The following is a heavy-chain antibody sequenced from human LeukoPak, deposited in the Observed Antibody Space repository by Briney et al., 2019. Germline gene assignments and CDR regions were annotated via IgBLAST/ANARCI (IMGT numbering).Heavy chain of an antibody. CDR3: ARSPARYYYDSSGYYYFDY. D-gene: IGHD3-22*01. CDR2: INHSGST. Sequence: SETLSLTCAVYGGSFSGYYWSWIRQPPGKGLEWIGEINHSGSTNYNPSLKSRVTISVDTSKNQFSLKLSSVTAADTAVYYCARSPARYYYDSSGYYYFDYWGQGTLVTVSS. CDR1: GGSFSGYY. J-gene: IGHJ4*02. V-gene: IGHV4-34*01.